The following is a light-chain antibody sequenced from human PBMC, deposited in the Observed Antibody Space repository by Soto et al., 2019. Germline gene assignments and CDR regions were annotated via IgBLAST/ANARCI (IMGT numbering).Light chain of an antibody. CDR1: QSVSNN. CDR3: QQYNDWPPMYT. V-gene: IGKV3-15*01. CDR2: GAS. J-gene: IGKJ2*01. Sequence: EIVMTQSPATLSVSPGERSTLSCRARQSVSNNLAWYQQKPGQAPRLLIYGASTRATGIPARFSGSGSGTEFSLTISSLQSEDFAVYYCQQYNDWPPMYTFGQGTKLEIK.